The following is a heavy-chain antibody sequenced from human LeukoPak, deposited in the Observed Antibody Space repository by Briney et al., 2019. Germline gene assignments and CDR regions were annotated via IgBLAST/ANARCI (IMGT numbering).Heavy chain of an antibody. D-gene: IGHD4-17*01. Sequence: ASVKVSCKVSGYTFTSYGISWVRQAPGQGLEWIGWISAYNGNTNYAQKLQGRVTMTTDTSTSTAYMELRSLRSDDTAVYYCARYGDYHNWFDPWGQGTLVTVSS. CDR1: GYTFTSYG. CDR2: ISAYNGNT. V-gene: IGHV1-18*01. J-gene: IGHJ5*02. CDR3: ARYGDYHNWFDP.